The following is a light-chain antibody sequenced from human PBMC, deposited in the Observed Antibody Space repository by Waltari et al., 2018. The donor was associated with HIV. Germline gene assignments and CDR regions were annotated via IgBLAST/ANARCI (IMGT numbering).Light chain of an antibody. Sequence: QSALTQPASVSGSPGRSITISCTGTNSDIGGYNYVSWYQQHPGSAPKLILYDVTTRPSGVSDRFSGSKSCTTASLTISGLLAEDEADYYCSSYASNTYVVFCGGTKLTVL. CDR2: DVT. CDR1: NSDIGGYNY. J-gene: IGLJ2*01. CDR3: SSYASNTYVV. V-gene: IGLV2-14*01.